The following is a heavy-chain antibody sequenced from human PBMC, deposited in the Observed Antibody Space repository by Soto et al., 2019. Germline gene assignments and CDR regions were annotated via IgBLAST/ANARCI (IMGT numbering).Heavy chain of an antibody. Sequence: GSSVTVSCKAYGYTFTSYAMHWVRQAPGQRLEWMGGISASNGNTKYAQKFQGRVTITGDESTSTAYMELSSLRSEDTAVYYCAREVVVTASVYYYYYGMDVCGQGNTLT. V-gene: IGHV1-3*01. CDR2: ISASNGNT. CDR1: GYTFTSYA. CDR3: AREVVVTASVYYYYYGMDV. D-gene: IGHD2-21*02. J-gene: IGHJ6*02.